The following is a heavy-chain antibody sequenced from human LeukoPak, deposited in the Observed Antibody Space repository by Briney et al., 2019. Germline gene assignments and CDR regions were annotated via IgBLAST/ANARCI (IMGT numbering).Heavy chain of an antibody. CDR3: AKSADTAMVTSFDY. CDR1: DFTFSTYG. Sequence: PGGSLRLSCAASDFTFSTYGMSWVRQAPGKGLEWVSAISGSSGSTYYADSVKGRFTISRDNSKNTLYLQMNSLRAEDTAVYYCAKSADTAMVTSFDYWGQGTLVTVSS. V-gene: IGHV3-23*01. CDR2: ISGSSGST. D-gene: IGHD5-18*01. J-gene: IGHJ4*02.